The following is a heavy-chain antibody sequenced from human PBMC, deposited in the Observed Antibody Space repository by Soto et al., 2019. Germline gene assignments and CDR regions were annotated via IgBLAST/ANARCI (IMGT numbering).Heavy chain of an antibody. CDR3: AKDSPVRPRDYYYYMDV. CDR1: GFTFDDYA. Sequence: GGSLRLSCAASGFTFDDYAMRWVRQAPGKGLEWVSGISWNSGSIGYADSVKGRFTISRDNAKNSLYLQMNSLRAEDTALYYCAKDSPVRPRDYYYYMDVWGKGTTVTVSS. D-gene: IGHD3-10*02. V-gene: IGHV3-9*01. CDR2: ISWNSGSI. J-gene: IGHJ6*03.